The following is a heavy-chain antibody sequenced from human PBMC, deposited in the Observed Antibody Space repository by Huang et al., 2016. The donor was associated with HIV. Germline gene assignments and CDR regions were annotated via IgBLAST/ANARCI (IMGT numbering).Heavy chain of an antibody. J-gene: IGHJ4*02. Sequence: EVQLVESGGGLVQPGGSLRLSCAASGFTFSRYWMHWVRQAPGKGVVWVSRIKSEGSSSGYAGSVKGRFTISRDNAKNTLYLQMNSLRAEDTAVYYCVRDPRIQSWLNYFDYWGQGTLVSVSS. D-gene: IGHD3-22*01. V-gene: IGHV3-74*01. CDR2: IKSEGSSS. CDR3: VRDPRIQSWLNYFDY. CDR1: GFTFSRYW.